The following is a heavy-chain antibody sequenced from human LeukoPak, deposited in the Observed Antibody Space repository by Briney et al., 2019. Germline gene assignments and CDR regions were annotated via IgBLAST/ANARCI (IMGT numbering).Heavy chain of an antibody. CDR1: GVTFSSYW. CDR3: ARGVDYDIMTGYYLVINAFDI. J-gene: IGHJ3*02. D-gene: IGHD3-9*01. V-gene: IGHV3-7*01. CDR2: IKQDGSEK. Sequence: GGSLRLSCAASGVTFSSYWMSWVRQAPGKGLEWVANIKQDGSEKYYVDSVKGRFTISRDNAKNSLYLQMNSLRAEDTAVYYCARGVDYDIMTGYYLVINAFDIWCQGTMVTVTS.